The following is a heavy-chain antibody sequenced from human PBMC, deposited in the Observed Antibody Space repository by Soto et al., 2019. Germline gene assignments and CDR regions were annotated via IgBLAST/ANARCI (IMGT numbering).Heavy chain of an antibody. V-gene: IGHV4-61*01. CDR2: IYYSGST. CDR1: GGSVNSGHYY. D-gene: IGHD3-10*01. CDR3: VRESTIVLPDSGKEIDH. Sequence: PSETLSLTCTVSGGSVNSGHYYWNWIRQSPGKGLEWIGYIYYSGSTNYNSSRKSRLSISIDTSRNPFSLKLTSVTAADTADCYCVRESTIVLPDSGKEIDHWRHGILVTVSS. J-gene: IGHJ5*02.